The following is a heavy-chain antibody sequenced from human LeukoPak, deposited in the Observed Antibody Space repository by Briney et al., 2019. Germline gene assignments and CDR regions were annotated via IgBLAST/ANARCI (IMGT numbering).Heavy chain of an antibody. CDR3: ARAVCSSTSCYGRKENYYYYYYGMDV. Sequence: SVKVSCKASGYTLTTYPINWVRQAPGQGLEWMGGIIPIFGTANYAQKFQGRVTITADESTSTAYMELSSLRSEDTAVYYCARAVCSSTSCYGRKENYYYYYYGMDVWGQGTTVTVSS. J-gene: IGHJ6*02. V-gene: IGHV1-69*13. CDR1: GYTLTTYP. D-gene: IGHD2-2*01. CDR2: IIPIFGTA.